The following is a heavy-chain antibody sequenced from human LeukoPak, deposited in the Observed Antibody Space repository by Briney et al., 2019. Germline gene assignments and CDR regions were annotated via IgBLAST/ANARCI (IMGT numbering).Heavy chain of an antibody. CDR2: MNPNSGNT. D-gene: IGHD1-26*01. Sequence: ASVTVSCKASGYTFTSYDINWVRQAPGQGLEWMGWMNPNSGNTGYPQKFQGRVTMTRNTSISTAYLELSSLRSDDTAVYYCARGRGSYYVDYYYMDVWGKGTTVTISS. CDR1: GYTFTSYD. J-gene: IGHJ6*03. V-gene: IGHV1-8*01. CDR3: ARGRGSYYVDYYYMDV.